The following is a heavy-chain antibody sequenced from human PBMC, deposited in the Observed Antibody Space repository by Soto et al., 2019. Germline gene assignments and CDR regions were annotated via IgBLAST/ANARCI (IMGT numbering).Heavy chain of an antibody. D-gene: IGHD2-15*01. CDR2: ISYTGST. V-gene: IGHV4-59*01. CDR1: VDSIRIYY. J-gene: IGHJ6*02. CDR3: AREGVAAPYYHYGMDV. Sequence: PAETLSLTCIFSVDSIRIYYWSWIRQPPGKGLDWIGYISYTGSTHYNPSLKSRVTISADTSKNQFSLKLSSVTTADTALYYCAREGVAAPYYHYGMDVWGQGSTVTVSS.